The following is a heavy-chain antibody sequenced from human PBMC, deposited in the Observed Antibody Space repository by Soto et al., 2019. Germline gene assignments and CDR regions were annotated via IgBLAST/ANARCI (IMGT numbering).Heavy chain of an antibody. CDR2: IDPTDSYT. J-gene: IGHJ6*02. CDR3: ARIPEYCSSNSCGRGAYYYSMDV. V-gene: IGHV5-10-1*01. CDR1: GYSFTGYW. D-gene: IGHD2-2*01. Sequence: GESLKISCKGSGYSFTGYWISWVRQMPGRGLEWMGKIDPTDSYTKYSPSFQGHVSMSVDKSISTAYLQWSSLKASDTAMYYCARIPEYCSSNSCGRGAYYYSMDVWGQGTTVTVSS.